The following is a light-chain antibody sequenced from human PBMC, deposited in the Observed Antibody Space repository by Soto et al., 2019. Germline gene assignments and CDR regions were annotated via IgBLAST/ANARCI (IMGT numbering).Light chain of an antibody. J-gene: IGKJ5*01. V-gene: IGKV3-20*01. CDR3: QQYGSSPIT. Sequence: EIVLTQSPGTLSLSPGERATLSSSPSKSYSSNYLAWYQQSPGQAPRLLIYGASNWPTGIPARFSGSGSETDFTLTISRLEPEDFEVYYCQQYGSSPITFGQGTRLEIK. CDR1: KSYSSNY. CDR2: GAS.